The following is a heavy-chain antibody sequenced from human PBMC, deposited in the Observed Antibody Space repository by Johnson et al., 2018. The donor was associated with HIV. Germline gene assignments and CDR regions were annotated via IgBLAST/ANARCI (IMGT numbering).Heavy chain of an antibody. CDR2: LFSGGSI. CDR3: ARESRTTVVIRGGAFDI. Sequence: VQLLESGGGLVQPGGSLRLSCAASGFTVSSYYMSWVRQAPGKGLEWVSVLFSGGSIYFADSVKGRFTISRDNSKNTLYLQMNSLRAEDTAVYYCARESRTTVVIRGGAFDIWGQGTMVTVSS. J-gene: IGHJ3*02. CDR1: GFTVSSYY. D-gene: IGHD4-23*01. V-gene: IGHV3-66*02.